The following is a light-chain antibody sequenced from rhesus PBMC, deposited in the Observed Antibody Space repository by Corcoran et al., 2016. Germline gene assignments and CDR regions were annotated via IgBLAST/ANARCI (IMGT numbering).Light chain of an antibody. V-gene: IGKV4-1*01. CDR3: QQYYSSPLT. CDR2: WAS. J-gene: IGKJ3*01. CDR1: QSLLYSSNNKNY. Sequence: IVMTQSPDSLAVSLGERVTINCKSSQSLLYSSNNKNYLAWYQPKPGQAPKLLIYWASPRESGVPNRFSGSGSGTEFTLTISGLQAEDVAVYYCQQYYSSPLTFGPGTKLDIK.